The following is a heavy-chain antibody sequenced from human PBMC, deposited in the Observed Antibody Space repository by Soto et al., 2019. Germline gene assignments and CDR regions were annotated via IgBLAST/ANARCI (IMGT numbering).Heavy chain of an antibody. CDR2: IYYSGST. D-gene: IGHD2-15*01. Sequence: QVQLQESGPGLVKPSQTLSLTCTVSGGSISSGGDYWSWIRQHPGKGLEWIGYIYYSGSTYYNPSRKSRVTLSVDTSKNHCSLQLSSVTAADTAVYYCARATPYYYYGMDVWGQGTTVTVAS. J-gene: IGHJ6*02. CDR1: GGSISSGGDY. V-gene: IGHV4-31*03. CDR3: ARATPYYYYGMDV.